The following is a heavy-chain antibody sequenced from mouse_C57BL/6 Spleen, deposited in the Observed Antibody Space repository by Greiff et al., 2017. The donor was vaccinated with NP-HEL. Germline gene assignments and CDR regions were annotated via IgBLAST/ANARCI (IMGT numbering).Heavy chain of an antibody. Sequence: VQLQQPGAELVKPGASVKMSCKASGYTFTSYWITWVKQRPGQGLEWIGDIYPGSGSTNYNEKFKSKATLTVDTSSSTAYMQLSSLTSEDSAVYYCARGGYYDYGPLFAYWGQGTLVTVSA. V-gene: IGHV1-55*01. CDR3: ARGGYYDYGPLFAY. J-gene: IGHJ3*01. CDR2: IYPGSGST. CDR1: GYTFTSYW. D-gene: IGHD2-4*01.